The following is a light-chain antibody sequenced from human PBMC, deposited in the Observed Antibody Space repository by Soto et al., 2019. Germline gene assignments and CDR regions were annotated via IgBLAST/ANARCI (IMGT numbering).Light chain of an antibody. CDR2: DDD. CDR1: SSNIGGNS. J-gene: IGLJ1*01. CDR3: GSWDSSLSAHV. V-gene: IGLV1-51*01. Sequence: QSVLRQPAPVSAAPGPRVTISCSGSSSNIGGNSVSWYQQLPGTAPKLLIYDDDKRPSGIPDRFSGSKSGTSATLGITGFHTGGDADYYCGSWDSSLSAHVFGTGTKVTVL.